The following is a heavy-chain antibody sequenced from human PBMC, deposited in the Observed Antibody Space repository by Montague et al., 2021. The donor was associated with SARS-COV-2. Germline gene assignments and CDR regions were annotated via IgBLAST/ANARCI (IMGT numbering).Heavy chain of an antibody. J-gene: IGHJ6*02. CDR2: IWYDGSNK. Sequence: SLRLSCAASGFTFSSYGMHWVRQAPGKGLEWVAVIWYDGSNKYYADSVKGRFTISRDNSKNTLYLQMNSLRVEDTAVYFCARGVGITIFGDLSLEGDYYYSMDVWGQGTAVTVSS. CDR3: ARGVGITIFGDLSLEGDYYYSMDV. CDR1: GFTFSSYG. D-gene: IGHD3-3*01. V-gene: IGHV3-33*01.